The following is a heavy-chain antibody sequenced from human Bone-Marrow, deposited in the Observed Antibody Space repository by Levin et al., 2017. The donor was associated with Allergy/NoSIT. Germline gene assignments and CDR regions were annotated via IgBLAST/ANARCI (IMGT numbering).Heavy chain of an antibody. CDR1: RFIFNNFD. D-gene: IGHD4-17*01. CDR2: ISHDGNHV. V-gene: IGHV3-30*18. J-gene: IGHJ4*02. Sequence: GGSLRLSCVASRFIFNNFDMYWVRQTPGKGLEWVALISHDGNHVVYADRVQGRFTVYRDNSKDTLYLHLTSLRPADTAVYYCAKCVHAGGDDYGDYVPTIIDYWGQGTLVTVSS. CDR3: AKCVHAGGDDYGDYVPTIIDY.